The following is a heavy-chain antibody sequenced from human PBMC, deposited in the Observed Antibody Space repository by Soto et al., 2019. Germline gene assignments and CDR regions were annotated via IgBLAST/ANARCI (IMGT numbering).Heavy chain of an antibody. CDR1: GGSFSGYY. Sequence: QVQLQQWGAGLLKPSETLSLTCAVYGGSFSGYYWSWIRQPPGKGLEWIGEINHSGSTNYNPSLKSRVTISVDTSKNQFSLKLSSVTAADTAVYYCARPSGSYYPNWFDPWGQGTLVNVSP. J-gene: IGHJ5*02. CDR2: INHSGST. V-gene: IGHV4-34*01. D-gene: IGHD1-26*01. CDR3: ARPSGSYYPNWFDP.